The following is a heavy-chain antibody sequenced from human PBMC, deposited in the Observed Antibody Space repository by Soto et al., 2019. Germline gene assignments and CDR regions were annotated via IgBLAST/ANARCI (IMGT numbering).Heavy chain of an antibody. Sequence: SVKVSWKASGGTFSSYAISWVRQAPGQGLEWMGGIIPIFGTANYAQKSQGRVTITADESTSTAYMELSSLRSEDTAVYYCARIMGPGYCSGGSCYERINWFDPWGQGTLVTVSS. J-gene: IGHJ5*02. CDR3: ARIMGPGYCSGGSCYERINWFDP. V-gene: IGHV1-69*13. CDR2: IIPIFGTA. CDR1: GGTFSSYA. D-gene: IGHD2-15*01.